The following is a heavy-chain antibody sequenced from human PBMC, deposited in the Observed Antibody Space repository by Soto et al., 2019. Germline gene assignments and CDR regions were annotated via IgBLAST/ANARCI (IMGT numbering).Heavy chain of an antibody. V-gene: IGHV4-59*12. CDR3: ARAGVGGNDFDH. CDR1: GGSINSYY. J-gene: IGHJ4*02. CDR2: IYHSGSN. D-gene: IGHD1-26*01. Sequence: QVQLQESGPGLVKPSETLSLTCTVSGGSINSYYWCWIRQPPGKGLEWIGYIYHSGSNNYNPSLKSRATISVYTSNNQCSLNVRSVTAADTAVYSCARAGVGGNDFDHWGQGTLVTVSS.